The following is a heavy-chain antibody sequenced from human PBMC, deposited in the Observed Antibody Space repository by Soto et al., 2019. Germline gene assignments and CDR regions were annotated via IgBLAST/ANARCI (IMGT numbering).Heavy chain of an antibody. CDR2: IVVGSGNT. V-gene: IGHV1-58*01. CDR3: AAGRGYSYGYDNDY. Sequence: SVKVSCKASGFTFTSSAVQWVRQARGQRLEWIGWIVVGSGNTNYAQKFQERVTITRDMSTSTAYMELSSLRSEDTAVYYCAAGRGYSYGYDNDYWGQGTLVTVSS. CDR1: GFTFTSSA. D-gene: IGHD5-18*01. J-gene: IGHJ4*02.